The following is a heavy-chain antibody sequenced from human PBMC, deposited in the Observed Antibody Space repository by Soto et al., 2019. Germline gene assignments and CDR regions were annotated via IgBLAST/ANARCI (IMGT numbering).Heavy chain of an antibody. V-gene: IGHV3-30*18. D-gene: IGHD2-8*01. Sequence: QVQLVESGGGVVQPGRSLRLSCAASGFTFSSYGMHWVRQAPGKGLEWVAVISYDGSNKYYADSVKGRFTISRDNSKNTLYLQMNSLRDEDTAVYYCAKDQGECTNGVCLINNYFDYWGQGTLVTVSS. CDR1: GFTFSSYG. J-gene: IGHJ4*02. CDR3: AKDQGECTNGVCLINNYFDY. CDR2: ISYDGSNK.